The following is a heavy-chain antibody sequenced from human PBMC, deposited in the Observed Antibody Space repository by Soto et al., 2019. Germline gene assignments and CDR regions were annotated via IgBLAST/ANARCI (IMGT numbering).Heavy chain of an antibody. Sequence: HPGGSLRLSCAASGFTFSTYWMHWVRQAPGKGLAWVSRINSDGSSTSYADSVKGRFTISRDNAKNTLYLQMNSLRAEDTAVYYYARESGYYDSSGYYCDYWGQGTLVTVSS. CDR3: ARESGYYDSSGYYCDY. CDR1: GFTFSTYW. J-gene: IGHJ4*02. CDR2: INSDGSST. V-gene: IGHV3-74*01. D-gene: IGHD3-22*01.